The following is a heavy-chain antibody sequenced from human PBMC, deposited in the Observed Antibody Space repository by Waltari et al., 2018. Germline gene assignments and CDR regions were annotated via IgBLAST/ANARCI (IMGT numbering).Heavy chain of an antibody. CDR1: GVSLRGYY. Sequence: QVHLQQWGAGLLQPSETLSLTCAVYGVSLRGYYWGWVRQPPGKGLGWIGEINHGPSINYHPSLRGRATLSIDTSKNQFYLRLNSVTAADTGVYYCVRLEDCTGPGGNCYSGDSFALDVWGQGTTVNVSS. J-gene: IGHJ6*02. CDR3: VRLEDCTGPGGNCYSGDSFALDV. CDR2: INHGPSI. V-gene: IGHV4-34*02. D-gene: IGHD2-8*02.